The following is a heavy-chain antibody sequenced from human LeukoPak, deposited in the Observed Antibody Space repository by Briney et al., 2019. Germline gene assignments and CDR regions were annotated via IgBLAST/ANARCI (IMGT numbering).Heavy chain of an antibody. CDR1: GFTFSDYY. V-gene: IGHV3-11*01. CDR2: ISSSGSTI. CDR3: AREFRYYDILTGYYPPSYYFDY. D-gene: IGHD3-9*01. Sequence: PGGSLRLSCAASGFTFSDYYMSWIRQAPGKGLEWVSYISSSGSTIYYADSVKGRFTISRDNAKNSLYLQMNSLRAEDTAVYYCAREFRYYDILTGYYPPSYYFDYWGQGTLVTVSS. J-gene: IGHJ4*02.